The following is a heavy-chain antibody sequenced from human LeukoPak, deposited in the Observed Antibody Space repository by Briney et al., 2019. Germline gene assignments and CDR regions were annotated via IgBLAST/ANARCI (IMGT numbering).Heavy chain of an antibody. CDR3: ASPGYCSGGSCYPFDY. J-gene: IGHJ4*02. Sequence: ASVKVSCKASGYTFTSYAMNWVRQAPGQGLEWMGWINTNTGNPTYAQGFTGRFVFSLDTSVSTAYLQISSLKAEDTAVYYCASPGYCSGGSCYPFDYWGQGTLVTVSS. CDR1: GYTFTSYA. V-gene: IGHV7-4-1*02. D-gene: IGHD2-15*01. CDR2: INTNTGNP.